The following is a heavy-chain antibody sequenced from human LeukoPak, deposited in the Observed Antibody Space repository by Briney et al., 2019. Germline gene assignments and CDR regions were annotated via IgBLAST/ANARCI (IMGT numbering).Heavy chain of an antibody. CDR1: GFTFSSYA. CDR2: IMGSGGST. Sequence: PGGSLRLSCAASGFTFSSYAMSWVRQAPGKGLEWVSAIMGSGGSTYYADSVKGRFTISRDNSKNTLYLQMNSLRAEDTAVYYCAKDGSQSSGWELDTYFDYWGQGTLVTVSS. V-gene: IGHV3-23*01. D-gene: IGHD1-26*01. CDR3: AKDGSQSSGWELDTYFDY. J-gene: IGHJ4*02.